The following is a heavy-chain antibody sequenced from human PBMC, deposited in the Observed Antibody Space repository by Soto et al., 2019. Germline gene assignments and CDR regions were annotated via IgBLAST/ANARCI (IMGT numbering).Heavy chain of an antibody. D-gene: IGHD2-2*01. CDR1: GFTFSSYW. CDR3: ARISCSTTSCYYDY. J-gene: IGHJ4*02. CDR2: INQDGSQK. Sequence: GGSLRLSCAASGFTFSSYWMSWVRQAPGKGLEWVANINQDGSQKYYVDSVKGRLTISRDNAKNSLYLQMNSLRAEDTAVYYCARISCSTTSCYYDYWGQGTLVTVSS. V-gene: IGHV3-7*01.